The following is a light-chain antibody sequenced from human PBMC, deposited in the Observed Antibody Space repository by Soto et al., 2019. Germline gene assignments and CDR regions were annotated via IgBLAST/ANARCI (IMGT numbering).Light chain of an antibody. CDR3: QQYYVTPPI. Sequence: DIVLTQSPEFLAVSLGERATLNCKSSQNLLHSSNNKNYLAWYQQKPGRPPKVLISWASTRESVVPDRFSGSGSGTDFTLTISSLQAEDVAVYYCQQYYVTPPIFGGGTTVEI. V-gene: IGKV4-1*01. CDR2: WAS. CDR1: QNLLHSSNNKNY. J-gene: IGKJ4*01.